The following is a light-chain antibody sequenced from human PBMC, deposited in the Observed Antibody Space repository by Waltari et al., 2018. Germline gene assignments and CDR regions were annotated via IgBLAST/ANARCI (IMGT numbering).Light chain of an antibody. CDR1: QSLGKNY. Sequence: VLPQSPRTLSLSPGDRASLSCKASQSLGKNYLAWYQHKPGQAPRLLIYGASSRAAGIPDRFSGSGSGTDFTLTISRLEPEDFAVYYCQQYASSVLYTFGQGTKLEIK. CDR3: QQYASSVLYT. CDR2: GAS. V-gene: IGKV3-20*01. J-gene: IGKJ2*01.